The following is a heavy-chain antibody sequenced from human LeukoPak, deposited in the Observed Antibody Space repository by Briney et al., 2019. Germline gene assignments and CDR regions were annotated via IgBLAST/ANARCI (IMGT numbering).Heavy chain of an antibody. CDR3: ARVDGYNHFDY. Sequence: SETLSLTCTVSGGSISSSSYYWGWIRQPPGKGLEWIGSIYYSGSTYYNPSLKSRVTISVDTSKNQFSLKLSSVTAADTAVYYCARVDGYNHFDYWGQGTLVTVSS. D-gene: IGHD5-24*01. V-gene: IGHV4-39*01. CDR2: IYYSGST. J-gene: IGHJ4*02. CDR1: GGSISSSSYY.